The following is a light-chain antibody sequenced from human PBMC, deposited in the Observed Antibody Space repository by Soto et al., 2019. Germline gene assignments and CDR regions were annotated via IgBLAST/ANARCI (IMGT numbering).Light chain of an antibody. CDR3: QQYGSSGT. Sequence: EIVLPQSPGTLSLSPGERATLSCRASQSVRNNYLAWYQQKPGQAPRLLIYGASNRATGIPDRFSGSGSGTDFTLTISRLEPEDFAVYYCQQYGSSGTVGQGTKVDIK. CDR1: QSVRNNY. CDR2: GAS. J-gene: IGKJ1*01. V-gene: IGKV3-20*01.